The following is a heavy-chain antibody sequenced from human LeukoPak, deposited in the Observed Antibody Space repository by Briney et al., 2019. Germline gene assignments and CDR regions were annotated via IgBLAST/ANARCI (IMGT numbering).Heavy chain of an antibody. CDR2: INPNSGGT. CDR1: GDTSTGDH. Sequence: ASVKVSCEAPGDTSTGDHLRSGSQAPGQGLEWMGWINPNSGGTNYAQKFKGRLTMTLDTSISTLYMDLSSPTSDDTAAYYCARVDAGTHACCGQETLVTVSS. CDR3: ARVDAGTHAC. V-gene: IGHV1-2*02. J-gene: IGHJ4*02.